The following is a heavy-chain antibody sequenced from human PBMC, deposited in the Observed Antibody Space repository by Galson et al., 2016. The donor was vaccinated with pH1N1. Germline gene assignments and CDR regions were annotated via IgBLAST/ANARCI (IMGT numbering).Heavy chain of an antibody. CDR1: GFSLRTSAVG. J-gene: IGHJ4*02. D-gene: IGHD4-17*01. Sequence: PALVKPTQTLRLTCTLSGFSLRTSAVGVGWIRQPPGKALEWLALIFWNDDRYYRPSLKNRLTIIKGTSENLVVLTMTNMDPVDTATYYCAHREYGDFVGSFDHWGQGALVTVSS. CDR2: IFWNDDR. V-gene: IGHV2-5*01. CDR3: AHREYGDFVGSFDH.